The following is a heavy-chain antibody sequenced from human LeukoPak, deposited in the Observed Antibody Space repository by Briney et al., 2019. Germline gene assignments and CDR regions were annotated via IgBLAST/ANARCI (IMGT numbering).Heavy chain of an antibody. CDR1: GFTFSSYW. J-gene: IGHJ3*02. D-gene: IGHD3-3*01. CDR3: ARGFTIFGVVNDGFDI. V-gene: IGHV3-74*01. Sequence: GGSLRLSCAASGFTFSSYWMNWVRQAPGKGLVWVSRIDIDGSSTTYADSVKDRFTISRDNANNTVYLQMNSLRAEDTAVYYCARGFTIFGVVNDGFDIWGQGTKVTVSS. CDR2: IDIDGSST.